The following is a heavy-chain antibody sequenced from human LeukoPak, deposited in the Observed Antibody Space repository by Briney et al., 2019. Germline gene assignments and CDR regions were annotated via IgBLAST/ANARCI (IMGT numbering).Heavy chain of an antibody. CDR2: ISSSSSYI. CDR1: GFTSSSYS. Sequence: GRSLRLSCAASGFTSSSYSMNWVRQAPGKGLEWVSSISSSSSYIYYADSVKGRFTISRDNAKNSLYLQMNSLRAEDTAVYYCARARSVYYQNAFDIWGKGTMVTVSS. CDR3: ARARSVYYQNAFDI. V-gene: IGHV3-21*01. D-gene: IGHD3-3*01. J-gene: IGHJ3*02.